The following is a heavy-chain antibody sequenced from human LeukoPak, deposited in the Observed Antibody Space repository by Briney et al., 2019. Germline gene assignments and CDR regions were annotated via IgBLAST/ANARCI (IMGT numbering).Heavy chain of an antibody. V-gene: IGHV5-51*01. Sequence: GESLKISCKASGDGSSYYWIGWVRQMSGKGLEWVGTIHPGDSDTRYNPSFQGQVTISADKSINTAYLQWNSLKASDTAMYYCAGRANTSQYFFAYDVWGQGTMVSV. J-gene: IGHJ3*01. CDR1: GDGSSYYW. D-gene: IGHD1-26*01. CDR3: AGRANTSQYFFAYDV. CDR2: IHPGDSDT.